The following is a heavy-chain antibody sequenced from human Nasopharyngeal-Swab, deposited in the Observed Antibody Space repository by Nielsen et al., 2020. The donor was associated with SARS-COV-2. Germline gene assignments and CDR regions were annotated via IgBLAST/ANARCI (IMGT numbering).Heavy chain of an antibody. D-gene: IGHD3-22*01. CDR1: GFTFSSYG. V-gene: IGHV3-30*18. Sequence: GGSLRLSCAASGFTFSSYGMHWVRQAPGKGLEWVAVISYDGSNKYYADSVKGRFTISRDNSKNTLYLQMNSLRVEDTAVYYCAKDYYDSSGYYFAYWGQGTLVTVSS. CDR3: AKDYYDSSGYYFAY. J-gene: IGHJ4*02. CDR2: ISYDGSNK.